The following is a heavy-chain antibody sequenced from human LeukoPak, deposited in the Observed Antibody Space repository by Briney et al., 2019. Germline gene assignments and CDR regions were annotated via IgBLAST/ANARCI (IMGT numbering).Heavy chain of an antibody. CDR3: AKRGPGSPESGKYYFDY. D-gene: IGHD3-10*01. Sequence: GGSLRLSCAASGFTFSTYGMTWVRQAPGRGLEWVSAISGSAARTFYADSGKGRFTISRDNSKNTLSLQMNSLRAEDTAVYYCAKRGPGSPESGKYYFDYWGQGTLVTVSS. CDR2: ISGSAART. CDR1: GFTFSTYG. J-gene: IGHJ4*02. V-gene: IGHV3-23*01.